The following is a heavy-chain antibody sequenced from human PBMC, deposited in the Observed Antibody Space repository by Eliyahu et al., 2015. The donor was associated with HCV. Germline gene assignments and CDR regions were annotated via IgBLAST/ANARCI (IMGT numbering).Heavy chain of an antibody. Sequence: QVQLQQWGAGLLKLSETLSLTCAVYGGSFSGYYWSWIRQPPGKGLEWIGEIHHSEGTNYNPXLKSRVTISVDTSENQFSLKLSSVTAADTAVYYCARGGGHSSGWYTLDYWGQGALVTVSS. D-gene: IGHD6-19*01. V-gene: IGHV4-34*01. CDR1: GGSFSGYY. J-gene: IGHJ4*02. CDR3: ARGGGHSSGWYTLDY. CDR2: IHHSEGT.